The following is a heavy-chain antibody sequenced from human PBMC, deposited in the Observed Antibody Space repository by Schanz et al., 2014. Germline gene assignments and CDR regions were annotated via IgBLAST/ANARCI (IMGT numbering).Heavy chain of an antibody. D-gene: IGHD1-1*01. J-gene: IGHJ5*02. V-gene: IGHV3-23*01. CDR3: TRDVRLDRRGNWFDP. CDR2: ISGSGGST. Sequence: EVQLLESGGGLVQPGGSLRLSCAASGFTFSSYAMSWVRQAPGKGLEWVSAISGSGGSTYYADSVKGRFTISRDNSKNTLYLQRNSLRAEDTAVYYCTRDVRLDRRGNWFDPWGQGTLVTVSS. CDR1: GFTFSSYA.